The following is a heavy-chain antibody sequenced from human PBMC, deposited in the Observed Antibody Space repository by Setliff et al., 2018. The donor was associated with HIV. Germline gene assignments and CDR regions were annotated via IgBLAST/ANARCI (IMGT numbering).Heavy chain of an antibody. V-gene: IGHV4-59*04. CDR3: ASFSPPFDY. Sequence: SETLSLTCTVSGDSISNYYWSWVRQPPGKGLGFIGIIHYTGTTYYSPSLRSRATISVDTSKNQFSLRLNSVTAADTAVYYCASFSPPFDYWGQGTLVTVSS. D-gene: IGHD3-3*01. J-gene: IGHJ4*02. CDR2: IHYTGTT. CDR1: GDSISNYY.